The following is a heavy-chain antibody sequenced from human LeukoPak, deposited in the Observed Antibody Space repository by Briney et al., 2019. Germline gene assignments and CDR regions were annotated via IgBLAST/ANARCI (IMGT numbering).Heavy chain of an antibody. CDR3: ATYSSSWSFFDY. CDR1: GGSISSYY. CDR2: IYYSGST. J-gene: IGHJ4*02. V-gene: IGHV4-59*01. D-gene: IGHD6-13*01. Sequence: SETLSLTRTVSGGSISSYYWSWIRQPPGKGLEWIGYIYYSGSTNYNPPLKSRVTISVDTSKNQFSLKLSSVTAADTAVYYCATYSSSWSFFDYWGQGTLVTVSS.